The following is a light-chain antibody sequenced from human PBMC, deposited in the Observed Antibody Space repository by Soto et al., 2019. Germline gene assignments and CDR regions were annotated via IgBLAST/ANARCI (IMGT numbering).Light chain of an antibody. CDR2: GAS. CDR3: QPLTTSPRP. Sequence: DIQLTQSPSFLSASVGDRVTITCRASQGLSSYLAWYQHPPGKAPKLLIYGASTLQRGVSSRFSGSGSGTEFTLTISSLQPEDFATYYCQPLTTSPRPFGQGTKLEVK. J-gene: IGKJ2*01. V-gene: IGKV1-9*01. CDR1: QGLSSY.